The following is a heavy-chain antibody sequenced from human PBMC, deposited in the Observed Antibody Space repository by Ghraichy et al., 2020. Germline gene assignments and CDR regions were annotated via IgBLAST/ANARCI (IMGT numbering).Heavy chain of an antibody. CDR3: ARASRVVRFYYYDGMDV. D-gene: IGHD4-23*01. CDR1: GFPFGDYN. CDR2: ISTSSRSI. V-gene: IGHV3-48*02. J-gene: IGHJ6*02. Sequence: GGSLRLSCVGSGFPFGDYNLNWVRQSPGKGLEWISYISTSSRSIFYVDSVKGRFTISRDNAQNSLFLQMRSLRDEDTAVYYCARASRVVRFYYYDGMDVWGQGTTVTVSS.